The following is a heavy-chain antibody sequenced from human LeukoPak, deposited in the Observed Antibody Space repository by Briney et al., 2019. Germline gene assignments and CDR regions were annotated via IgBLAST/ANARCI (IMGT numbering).Heavy chain of an antibody. Sequence: GGSLRLSCAASGFTFSSYAMHWVRQAPGKGLEWVAVISYDGSNKYYADSVKGRFTISRDNSKNTLYLQMNSLRAEDTAVYYYARAGGCSSTSCYYYGMDVWGQGTTVTVSS. CDR1: GFTFSSYA. J-gene: IGHJ6*02. CDR2: ISYDGSNK. D-gene: IGHD2-2*01. CDR3: ARAGGCSSTSCYYYGMDV. V-gene: IGHV3-30-3*01.